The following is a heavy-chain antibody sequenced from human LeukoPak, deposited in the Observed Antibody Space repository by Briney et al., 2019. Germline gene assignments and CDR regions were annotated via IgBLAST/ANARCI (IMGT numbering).Heavy chain of an antibody. CDR3: ARAAGYDAFDI. CDR2: IYSGGST. CDR1: GFTVSSNY. J-gene: IGHJ3*02. V-gene: IGHV3-66*01. Sequence: GGSLRLSCAASGFTVSSNYMSWVSQAPGKGMEWVSVIYSGGSTYYADSVKGRFTISRDNSKNTLYLQMNSLRAEDTAVYYCARAAGYDAFDIWGQGTMVTVSS. D-gene: IGHD6-13*01.